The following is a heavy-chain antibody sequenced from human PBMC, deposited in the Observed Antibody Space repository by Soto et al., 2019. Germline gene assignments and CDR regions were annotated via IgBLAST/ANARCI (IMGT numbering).Heavy chain of an antibody. CDR1: GDSVSSNSAA. V-gene: IGHV6-1*01. D-gene: IGHD6-19*01. CDR3: ARSIAVAGTLRYYYGMDV. J-gene: IGHJ6*02. Sequence: LSLTCAISGDSVSSNSAAWNWISQSPSRGLEWLGRTYYRSKWYNDYAVSVKSRITINPDTSKNQFSLQLNSVTPEDTAVYYCARSIAVAGTLRYYYGMDVWGQGTTVTVSS. CDR2: TYYRSKWYN.